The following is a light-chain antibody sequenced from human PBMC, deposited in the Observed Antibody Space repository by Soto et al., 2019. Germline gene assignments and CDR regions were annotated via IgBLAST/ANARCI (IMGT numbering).Light chain of an antibody. CDR3: QQTFRTRT. J-gene: IGKJ1*01. V-gene: IGKV1-39*01. Sequence: DIQITHSPSDLSASGGARVTITCRASQGISTYLKWYQHRPGKAPKLLIFDASTLQRGVPSRFSGSGSGTEFNLTITSLQPDDFATYYCQQTFRTRTFGPGTKVDIK. CDR1: QGISTY. CDR2: DAS.